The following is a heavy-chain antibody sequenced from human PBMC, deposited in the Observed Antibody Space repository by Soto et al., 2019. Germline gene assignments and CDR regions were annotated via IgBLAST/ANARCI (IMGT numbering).Heavy chain of an antibody. J-gene: IGHJ3*02. Sequence: QVQLMQSGAEVKKPGSSVKVSCKASGGSFPSDTISWVRQAPGQGLEWLGGIVPVFGTPNHAQKFQGRVTTYADGSTNTAYMEVTSLRPEDTAVYDCTRPSSGYYHDAFDIWGQGKLVTVSS. CDR3: TRPSSGYYHDAFDI. D-gene: IGHD3-22*01. CDR2: IVPVFGTP. CDR1: GGSFPSDT. V-gene: IGHV1-69*01.